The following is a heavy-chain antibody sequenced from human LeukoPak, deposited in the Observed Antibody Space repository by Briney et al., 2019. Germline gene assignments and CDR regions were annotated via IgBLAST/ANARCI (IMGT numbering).Heavy chain of an antibody. Sequence: GASVTVSCKASGYTFTSYGISWVRQAPGQGLEWMGWISAYNGNTNYAQKLQGRVTMTTDTSTSTAYMELRSLRSDDTAVYYCARDGRNWDPSIELDYWGRGTLVTVSS. J-gene: IGHJ4*02. CDR3: ARDGRNWDPSIELDY. V-gene: IGHV1-18*01. CDR2: ISAYNGNT. D-gene: IGHD7-27*01. CDR1: GYTFTSYG.